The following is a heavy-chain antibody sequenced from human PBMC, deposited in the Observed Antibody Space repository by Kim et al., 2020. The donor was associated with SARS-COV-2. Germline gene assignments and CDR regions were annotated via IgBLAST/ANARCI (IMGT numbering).Heavy chain of an antibody. CDR1: GGSISSSSYY. D-gene: IGHD3-22*01. CDR3: ARDRITMTSYWNFDL. CDR2: IHYSGST. Sequence: SETLSLTCTVSGGSISSSSYYWGWIRQPPGKGLEWIGSIHYSGSTHYNPSLKSRVTISVDTSKNQFSLKLSSVTAADTAVHYCARDRITMTSYWNFDLWG. J-gene: IGHJ2*01. V-gene: IGHV4-39*07.